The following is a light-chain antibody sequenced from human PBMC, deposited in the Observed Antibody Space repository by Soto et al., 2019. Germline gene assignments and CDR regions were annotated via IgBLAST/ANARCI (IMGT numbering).Light chain of an antibody. CDR3: QQYGSSRYT. J-gene: IGKJ2*01. V-gene: IGKV3-20*01. CDR2: GAS. Sequence: ETVLTQSPGTLSLSPGERATLSCRASQSVSSTWLAWYQQKPGQPPRLLIYGASSRASGIPDRFSGSGSGTEFTLTISRLEPEDFAVYYCQQYGSSRYTFGQGNKLEIK. CDR1: QSVSSTW.